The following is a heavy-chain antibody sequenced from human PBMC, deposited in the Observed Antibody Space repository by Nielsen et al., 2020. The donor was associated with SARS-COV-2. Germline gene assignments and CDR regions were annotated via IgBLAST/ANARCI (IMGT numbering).Heavy chain of an antibody. Sequence: GGSLRLSCAASGFTFSSYSMNWVRQAPGKGLEWVSYISSSSSTIYYADSVKGRFTISRDNAKNSLYLQMNSLRAEDTAVYYCAREMATIYYGMDVWGQGTTVTVSS. J-gene: IGHJ6*02. CDR2: ISSSSSTI. D-gene: IGHD5-24*01. CDR1: GFTFSSYS. CDR3: AREMATIYYGMDV. V-gene: IGHV3-48*01.